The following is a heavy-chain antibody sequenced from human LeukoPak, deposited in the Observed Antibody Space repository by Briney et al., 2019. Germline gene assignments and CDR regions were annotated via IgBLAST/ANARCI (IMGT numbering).Heavy chain of an antibody. Sequence: GGSLRLSCAASGFTFSSYSMNWVRQAPGKGLEWVSPISSSSSYIYYADSVKGRFTISRDNAKNSLYLQMNSLRAEDTAVYYCAKSLSSGWDIYYYYYMDVWGKGTTVTVSS. CDR3: AKSLSSGWDIYYYYYMDV. D-gene: IGHD6-19*01. V-gene: IGHV3-21*01. J-gene: IGHJ6*03. CDR2: ISSSSSYI. CDR1: GFTFSSYS.